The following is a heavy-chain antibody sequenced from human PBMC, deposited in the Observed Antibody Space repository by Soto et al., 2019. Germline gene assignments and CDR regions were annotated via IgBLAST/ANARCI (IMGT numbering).Heavy chain of an antibody. D-gene: IGHD6-13*01. V-gene: IGHV3-21*01. J-gene: IGHJ3*02. CDR2: ISGSSDFL. CDR3: ATSTWYAFDI. Sequence: GGSLRLSCAASGFTFSNSIINWVRQAPGQGLEWVSSISGSSDFLYYADSMKGRFTISRDTATNSLYLQMNSLRAEDTAVYYCATSTWYAFDIWGQGTMVTV. CDR1: GFTFSNSI.